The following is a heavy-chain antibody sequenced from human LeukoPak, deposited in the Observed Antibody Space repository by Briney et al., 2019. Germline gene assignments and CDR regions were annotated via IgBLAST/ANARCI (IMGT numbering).Heavy chain of an antibody. Sequence: PSRTLSLTCTVSGGSISSGGYYWTWIRQHPGKGLELIGYIYNSGSTYYNPSLKSRLTISVDTSKNQFSLNLSSVTAADTAVYYCARALPYYDSGAYCDYWGQGTLVTVSS. D-gene: IGHD3-22*01. CDR3: ARALPYYDSGAYCDY. CDR1: GGSISSGGYY. CDR2: IYNSGST. V-gene: IGHV4-31*03. J-gene: IGHJ4*02.